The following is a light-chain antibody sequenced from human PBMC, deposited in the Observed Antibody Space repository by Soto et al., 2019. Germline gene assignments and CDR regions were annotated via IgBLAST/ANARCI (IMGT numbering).Light chain of an antibody. V-gene: IGLV2-14*01. Sequence: QSALTQPSPLSGSPGQSITISCTGTSSDVGGYDYVSWYQLHPGKAPKLMIFEVSNRPSGVSYRFSGSKSGNTASLTISGLQVEDEADYFCSSYSISTAYLFGTGTKVT. CDR3: SSYSISTAYL. CDR2: EVS. CDR1: SSDVGGYDY. J-gene: IGLJ1*01.